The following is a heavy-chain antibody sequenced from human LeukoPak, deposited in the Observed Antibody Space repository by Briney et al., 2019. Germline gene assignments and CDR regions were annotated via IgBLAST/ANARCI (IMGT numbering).Heavy chain of an antibody. CDR2: INHSGNT. J-gene: IGHJ3*02. CDR1: GGPFSGYY. CDR3: ARRRELRGNHDAFDI. V-gene: IGHV4-34*01. D-gene: IGHD1-26*01. Sequence: SDTLSLTCAVYGGPFSGYYRSWIRQPPGKGLELIGEINHSGNTNYNPSLKSRVTISIDTSKNPFSLKLSSVTAADTAVYYCARRRELRGNHDAFDIWGQGTMVTVSS.